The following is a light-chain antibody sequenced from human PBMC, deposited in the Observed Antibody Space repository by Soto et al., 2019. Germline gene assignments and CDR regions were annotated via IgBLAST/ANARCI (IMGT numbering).Light chain of an antibody. V-gene: IGLV1-44*01. CDR2: SNY. J-gene: IGLJ1*01. CDR1: SGSLS. CDR3: AGRDDSLSGLYV. Sequence: QSVLTQPPSASETPGQRVTISCSASSGSLSVDWYQHLPGTAPKLLIYSNYQRPSGVPDRFSGSKSGTSASLVISGLQSEDDADYYCAGRDDSLSGLYVFGTGTKVTVL.